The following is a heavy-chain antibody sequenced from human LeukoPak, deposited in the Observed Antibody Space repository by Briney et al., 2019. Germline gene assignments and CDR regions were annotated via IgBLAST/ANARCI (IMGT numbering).Heavy chain of an antibody. D-gene: IGHD1-7*01. Sequence: PSETLSLTCTVSGGSISSYYWSWIRQPPGKGLEWIGYIYYSGSTNYNPSLKSRVTISVDTSKNQFSLKLSSVTAADTAVYYCAKFTGTTIYYGMDVWGRGTTVTVSS. CDR1: GGSISSYY. J-gene: IGHJ6*02. CDR2: IYYSGST. V-gene: IGHV4-59*08. CDR3: AKFTGTTIYYGMDV.